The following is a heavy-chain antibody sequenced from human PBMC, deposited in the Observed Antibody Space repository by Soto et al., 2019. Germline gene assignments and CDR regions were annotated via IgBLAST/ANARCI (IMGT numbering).Heavy chain of an antibody. Sequence: VQLLESGGGLVQPGGSLRLSCAGSGFTFTSYAMGWVRQAPGKGLEWVSGISGSSGNTYYADSVKGRFTISRDKSKNTLYLDMNSLRVEDTAVYYCTKYSSSSAYYYYYMAVWGKGTTVTVSS. J-gene: IGHJ6*03. V-gene: IGHV3-23*01. CDR3: TKYSSSSAYYYYYMAV. CDR2: ISGSSGNT. D-gene: IGHD6-6*01. CDR1: GFTFTSYA.